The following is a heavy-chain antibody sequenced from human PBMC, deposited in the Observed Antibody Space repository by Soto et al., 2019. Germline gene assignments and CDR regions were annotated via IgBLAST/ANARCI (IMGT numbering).Heavy chain of an antibody. CDR1: GASISRFY. V-gene: IGHV4-59*01. Sequence: QVQLQESGPGLVKPSETMSLTCSASGASISRFYWNWIRQPPGKGLEWIGHIYNGESTNYNPSLTSRVTIPVHTSKNQSSLKLTSGTAADTAMYDWAQATGWPGLDYSSQGTLVTVSS. CDR2: IYNGEST. CDR3: AQATGWPGLDY. J-gene: IGHJ4*02. D-gene: IGHD7-27*01.